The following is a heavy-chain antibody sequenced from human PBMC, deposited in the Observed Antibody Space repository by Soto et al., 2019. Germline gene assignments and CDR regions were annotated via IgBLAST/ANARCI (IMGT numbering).Heavy chain of an antibody. CDR1: GFTFNNFA. D-gene: IGHD5-12*01. J-gene: IGHJ4*02. V-gene: IGHV3-23*01. CDR3: AKGYSDSRKNSFDS. CDR2: VCGRSATT. Sequence: EVQLLESGGGLVQPGGSLRLSCAASGFTFNNFAMSWVRQAPGMGLEWVSTVCGRSATTYSADSVKGRFTISRDNSKNTLLLQMNSLRAEDTAVYFCAKGYSDSRKNSFDSWGQGALVTVSS.